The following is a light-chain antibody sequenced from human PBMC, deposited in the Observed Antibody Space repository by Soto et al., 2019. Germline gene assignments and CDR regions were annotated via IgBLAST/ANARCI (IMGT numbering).Light chain of an antibody. CDR3: GSYQGGSTSWV. CDR1: RRDVGSYTL. V-gene: IGLV2-23*01. CDR2: EGN. J-gene: IGLJ3*02. Sequence: QSCLPLPASGPGAPAHQVPISCTGTRRDVGSYTLVSWYQQHPGRAPKLLIYEGNKRPSGVSNRFAGPKSGNRASLTISGLQADDEADYYCGSYQGGSTSWVFGGGTK.